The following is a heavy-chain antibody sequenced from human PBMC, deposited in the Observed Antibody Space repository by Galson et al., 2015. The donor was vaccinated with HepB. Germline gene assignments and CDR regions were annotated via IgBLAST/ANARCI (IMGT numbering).Heavy chain of an antibody. D-gene: IGHD2-15*01. CDR1: GYTFTSYA. CDR2: INTNTGNP. V-gene: IGHV7-4-1*02. J-gene: IGHJ1*01. Sequence: SVKVSCKASGYTFTSYAMNWVRQAPGQGLEWMRWINTNTGNPTYAQGFTGRFVFSLDTSVSTAYPQISSLKAEDTAVYYCARDFRVAYFQHWGQGTLVTVSS. CDR3: ARDFRVAYFQH.